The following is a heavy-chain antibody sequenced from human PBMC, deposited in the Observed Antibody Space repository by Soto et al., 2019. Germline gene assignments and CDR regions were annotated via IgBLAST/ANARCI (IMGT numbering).Heavy chain of an antibody. CDR3: VRGGVGATPPADY. CDR2: IYYSGST. D-gene: IGHD1-26*01. CDR1: GGSISSGDSY. V-gene: IGHV4-30-4*01. J-gene: IGHJ4*02. Sequence: QVQLQESGPGLVKPSQTLSLTCTVSGGSISSGDSYWSWIRQPPGKGLEWIGYIYYSGSTYYNPSLKSRVTISVDTSKNQFSLKLSSVTAADTAVYYCVRGGVGATPPADYWGQGTLVTVSS.